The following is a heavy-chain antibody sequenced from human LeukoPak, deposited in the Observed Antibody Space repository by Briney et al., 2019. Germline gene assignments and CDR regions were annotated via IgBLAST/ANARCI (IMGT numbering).Heavy chain of an antibody. CDR3: ARDPSNSSGYHAHFDS. Sequence: GASVKVSCKASGYTFTHHGISWVRQAPGQGLEWMGWISCYNGDTIYAQSVQGRVTMTTDASTRTVYIELRNLGSDDTAIYYCARDPSNSSGYHAHFDSWGQGTLVTVSS. CDR1: GYTFTHHG. J-gene: IGHJ4*02. CDR2: ISCYNGDT. D-gene: IGHD3-22*01. V-gene: IGHV1-18*01.